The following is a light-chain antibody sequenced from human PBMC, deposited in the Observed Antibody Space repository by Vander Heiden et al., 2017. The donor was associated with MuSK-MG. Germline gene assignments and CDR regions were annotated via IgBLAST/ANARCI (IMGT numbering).Light chain of an antibody. CDR2: GAS. CDR1: QSVGKK. J-gene: IGKJ4*01. CDR3: QQHEDSSPFT. V-gene: IGKV3-15*01. Sequence: EVVVPQSSATLSVSPGERATLSCRASQSVGKKLAWYQEKPGQTPRLLIFGASTRAADIPARFSCSVFGTEFTLTTSSVQSEDVSVYYCQQHEDSSPFTFGGGTKVEIK.